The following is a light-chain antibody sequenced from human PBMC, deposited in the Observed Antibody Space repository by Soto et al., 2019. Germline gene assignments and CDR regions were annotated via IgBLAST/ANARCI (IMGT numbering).Light chain of an antibody. CDR2: NTN. V-gene: IGLV8-61*01. J-gene: IGLJ3*02. Sequence: QAVVTQEPSFSVSPGETVTLTCGLSSGSVSTSSFSSWYQQTPGQAPRTLIYNTNTRSSGVPDRFSGSFLGNKAALTITGAHADDESDYYCVLYVGSGIRVFGGGTKLTVL. CDR3: VLYVGSGIRV. CDR1: SGSVSTSSF.